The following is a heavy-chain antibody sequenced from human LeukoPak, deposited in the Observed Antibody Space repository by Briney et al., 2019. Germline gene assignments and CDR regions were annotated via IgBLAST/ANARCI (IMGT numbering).Heavy chain of an antibody. Sequence: ASVTVSFTASGYTFTSYGISWVRQAPGQGLEWMGWISAYSGNTNYAQQLQGRVTMTTDTSTNTAYMELRSLRSDDTATYYCARDYYYDSSGYSNYFDYWGQGTLVTVSS. V-gene: IGHV1-18*01. CDR1: GYTFTSYG. J-gene: IGHJ4*02. CDR2: ISAYSGNT. D-gene: IGHD3-22*01. CDR3: ARDYYYDSSGYSNYFDY.